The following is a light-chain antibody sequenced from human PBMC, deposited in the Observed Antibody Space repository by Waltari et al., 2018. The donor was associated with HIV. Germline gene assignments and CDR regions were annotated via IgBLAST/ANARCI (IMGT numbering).Light chain of an antibody. CDR1: SGHSTYA. J-gene: IGLJ2*01. V-gene: IGLV4-69*01. CDR2: LNSDGNH. Sequence: QVVLTQSPSASASLGASVKLTCTLSSGHSTYAVACHQQQPEKGPRYLIKLNSDGNHYEGDGVPDRFSASSSGAERYLTISSIQSEDEAYYYCQTWGTGFVVFGGGTKLTVL. CDR3: QTWGTGFVV.